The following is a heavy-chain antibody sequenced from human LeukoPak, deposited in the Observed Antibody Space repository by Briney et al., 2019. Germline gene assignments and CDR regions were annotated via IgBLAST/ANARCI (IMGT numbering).Heavy chain of an antibody. J-gene: IGHJ4*02. CDR3: ATGNGIDSEC. V-gene: IGHV4-59*08. D-gene: IGHD1-1*01. Sequence: SETLSLTCTVSGGSISSYYWSWIRQPPGKGLEWMGYIYYSGSTNYNTSLKSRVTISVDTSKNQFTLKPGAVTAAYTAVYYWATGNGIDSECWGQVIPVTFSS. CDR2: IYYSGST. CDR1: GGSISSYY.